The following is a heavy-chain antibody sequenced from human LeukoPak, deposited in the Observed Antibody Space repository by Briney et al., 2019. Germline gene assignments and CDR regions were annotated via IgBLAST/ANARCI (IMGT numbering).Heavy chain of an antibody. D-gene: IGHD2-15*01. J-gene: IGHJ4*02. CDR2: IYYSGST. CDR1: GGSIRSYY. Sequence: SETLSLTCTVSGGSIRSYYWSWIRQPPGKGLEWIGYIYYSGSTNYNPSLKSRVSISLDTSKNQFSLQLSSVTAADTAVYYCARRARATGGGDYFDYWGQGTLVTVSS. V-gene: IGHV4-59*08. CDR3: ARRARATGGGDYFDY.